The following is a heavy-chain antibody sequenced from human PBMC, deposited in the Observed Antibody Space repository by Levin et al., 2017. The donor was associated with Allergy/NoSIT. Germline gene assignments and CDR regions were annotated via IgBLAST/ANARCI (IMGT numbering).Heavy chain of an antibody. J-gene: IGHJ5*02. CDR3: ARGIGAYYDFWSADPVANWFDP. CDR1: GGSVSSGSYY. V-gene: IGHV4-61*01. D-gene: IGHD3-3*01. Sequence: SQTLSLTCTVSGGSVSSGSYYWSWIRQPPGKGLEWIGYIYYSGSTNYNPSLKSRVTISVDTSKNQFSLKLSSVTAADTAVYYCARGIGAYYDFWSADPVANWFDPWGQGTLVTVSS. CDR2: IYYSGST.